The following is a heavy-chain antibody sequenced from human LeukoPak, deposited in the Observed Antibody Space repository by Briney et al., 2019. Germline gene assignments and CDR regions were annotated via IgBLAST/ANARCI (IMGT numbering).Heavy chain of an antibody. J-gene: IGHJ4*02. CDR3: ARLVAMGRNGDY. CDR1: GYTFTGYY. CDR2: INPNSGGT. D-gene: IGHD5-18*01. V-gene: IGHV1-2*02. Sequence: ASVKVSCKSSGYTFTGYYMHWVRQAPGQGLEWMGWINPNSGGTNYAQKFQGRVTMTRDTSISTAYMELSRLRSDDTAMYYCARLVAMGRNGDYWGQGTLVTVSS.